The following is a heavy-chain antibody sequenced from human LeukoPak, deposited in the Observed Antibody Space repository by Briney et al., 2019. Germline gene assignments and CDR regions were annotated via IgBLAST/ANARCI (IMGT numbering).Heavy chain of an antibody. V-gene: IGHV4-4*07. CDR2: IHASGTT. Sequence: SETLSLTCNVSGGSISSYFWTWIRQPAGKGLEWIGRIHASGTTNYNSSLKSRVSMSVDTSKNQFSLKLSSVTAADTAVYYCATNPPDVWGKGITVTVSS. D-gene: IGHD1-14*01. J-gene: IGHJ6*04. CDR3: ATNPPDV. CDR1: GGSISSYF.